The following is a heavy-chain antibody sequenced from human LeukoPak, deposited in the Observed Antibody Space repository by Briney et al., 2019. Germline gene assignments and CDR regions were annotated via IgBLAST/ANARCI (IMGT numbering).Heavy chain of an antibody. CDR1: GFTFSNAW. V-gene: IGHV3-15*01. J-gene: IGHJ6*04. CDR2: IKSKTDGGTT. D-gene: IGHD3-9*01. CDR3: AKEGSLRYFDWPDYYYYGMDV. Sequence: GGSLRLSCAASGFTFSNAWMSWVRQAPGKGLEWVGRIKSKTDGGTTDYAAPVKGRFTISRDDSKNTLYLQMNSLRAEDTAVYYCAKEGSLRYFDWPDYYYYGMDVWGKGTTVTVSS.